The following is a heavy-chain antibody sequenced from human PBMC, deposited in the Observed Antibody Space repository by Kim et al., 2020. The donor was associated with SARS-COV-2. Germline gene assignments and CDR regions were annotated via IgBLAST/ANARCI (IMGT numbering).Heavy chain of an antibody. CDR1: GFSFSKAW. J-gene: IGHJ4*02. CDR3: AAGTGTSDFDY. CDR2: IKSKTDGGTI. Sequence: GGSLRLSCAASGFSFSKAWMSWVRQAPGKGLEWVGRIKSKTDGGTIDYGAPVKGRFTISRDESKDTLYLQMNSLQTEDKAVYYCAAGTGTSDFDYWGQGTLVTVSS. V-gene: IGHV3-15*01. D-gene: IGHD1-1*01.